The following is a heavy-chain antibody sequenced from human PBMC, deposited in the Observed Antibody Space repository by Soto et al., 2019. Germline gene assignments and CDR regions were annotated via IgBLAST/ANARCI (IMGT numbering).Heavy chain of an antibody. V-gene: IGHV1-24*01. CDR2: FDPEDGET. D-gene: IGHD2-15*01. CDR3: ATAGGGVVAAPRYHYYGMDV. CDR1: GYTLTELS. Sequence: ASVKVSCKVSGYTLTELSMHWVRQAPGKGLEWVGGFDPEDGETIYAQKFQGRVTMTEDTSTDTAYMELSSLRSEDTAVYYCATAGGGVVAAPRYHYYGMDVWGQGTTVTVSS. J-gene: IGHJ6*02.